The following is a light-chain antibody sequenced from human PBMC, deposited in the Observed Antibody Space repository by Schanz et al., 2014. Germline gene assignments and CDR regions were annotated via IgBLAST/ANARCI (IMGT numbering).Light chain of an antibody. CDR1: SSNIGAGYD. CDR2: SNS. J-gene: IGLJ3*02. CDR3: QSYRSSLSGSKV. Sequence: QSVLTQPPSVSGAPGQRVTISCTGSSSNIGAGYDVHWYQQLPGTAPKLLIYSNSNRPSGVPDRFSGSKSAPSASLAITGLQAEDEADYYSQSYRSSLSGSKVFGGGTKLTVL. V-gene: IGLV1-40*01.